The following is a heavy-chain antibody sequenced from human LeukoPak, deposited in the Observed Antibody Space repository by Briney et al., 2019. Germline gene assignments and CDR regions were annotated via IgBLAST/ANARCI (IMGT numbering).Heavy chain of an antibody. J-gene: IGHJ3*02. V-gene: IGHV3-21*01. CDR2: INYDSTII. D-gene: IGHD2/OR15-2a*01. Sequence: GGSLRLSCAASGFTFSSYQMNWVRQAPGKGLEWVSFINYDSTIIQYADSVKGRFTISRDNPTNSLYLQMNGLRAEDTAEYWCARDLSTRLRAFDIWGQGTMVTVSS. CDR3: ARDLSTRLRAFDI. CDR1: GFTFSSYQ.